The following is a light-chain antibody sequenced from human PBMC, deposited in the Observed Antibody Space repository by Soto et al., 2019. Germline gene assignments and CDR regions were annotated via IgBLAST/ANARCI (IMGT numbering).Light chain of an antibody. CDR1: SSDVGDYNY. CDR3: SSYAGSNTLV. J-gene: IGLJ1*01. Sequence: QSALTQPASVSGSPGQSVTISCTGTSSDVGDYNYVSWYQQHPGKAPKLMIFDVSNRPSGVPNRFSGSKSGNTASLTISGLQAEDEADYYCSSYAGSNTLVFGTGTKVTVL. V-gene: IGLV2-14*01. CDR2: DVS.